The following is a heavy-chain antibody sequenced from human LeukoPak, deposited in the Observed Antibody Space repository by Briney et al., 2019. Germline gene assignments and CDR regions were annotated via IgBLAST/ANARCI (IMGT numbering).Heavy chain of an antibody. D-gene: IGHD3-22*01. CDR3: ARGRYYYDSSGLYGMDV. J-gene: IGHJ6*02. Sequence: SETLSLTCAVYGGSFSGYYWSWIRQPPGKGLEWIGEINHSGSTNYNPSLKSRVTISVDTSKNQFSLKLSSVTAADTAVYYCARGRYYYDSSGLYGMDVWGQGTTVTVSS. CDR2: INHSGST. CDR1: GGSFSGYY. V-gene: IGHV4-34*01.